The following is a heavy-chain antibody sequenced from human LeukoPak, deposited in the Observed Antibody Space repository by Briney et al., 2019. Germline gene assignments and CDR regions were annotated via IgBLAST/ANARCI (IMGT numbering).Heavy chain of an antibody. D-gene: IGHD3-9*01. Sequence: SETLSLTCAVSGGSISSYYWSWIRQPPGKGLEWIGYIYYSGSTNYNPSLKSRVTISADTSKNQFPLKLSSVTAADTAVYYCARVRYDILTGYGASGFDYWGQGTLVTVSS. V-gene: IGHV4-59*01. CDR1: GGSISSYY. CDR3: ARVRYDILTGYGASGFDY. J-gene: IGHJ4*02. CDR2: IYYSGST.